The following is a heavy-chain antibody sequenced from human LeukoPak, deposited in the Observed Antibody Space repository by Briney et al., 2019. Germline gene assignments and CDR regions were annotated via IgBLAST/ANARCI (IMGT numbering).Heavy chain of an antibody. CDR3: ATDNYYGSGSYYDGVRFFDY. Sequence: GGSLRLSCAASGFTVSSNYMSWVRQAPGKGLEWVAVIYSDDSTYYADSVKGRFTISRDNSKNTLYLQMNSLRADDTAVYYCATDNYYGSGSYYDGVRFFDYWGQGTLVTVSS. CDR1: GFTVSSNY. D-gene: IGHD3-10*01. V-gene: IGHV3-66*01. J-gene: IGHJ4*02. CDR2: IYSDDST.